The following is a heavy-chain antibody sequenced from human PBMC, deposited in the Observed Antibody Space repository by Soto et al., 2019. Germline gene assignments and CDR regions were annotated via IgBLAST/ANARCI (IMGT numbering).Heavy chain of an antibody. D-gene: IGHD1-26*01. CDR2: ISSSGSTI. CDR3: ARDREWERPLDYYGMDV. V-gene: IGHV3-48*03. J-gene: IGHJ6*02. Sequence: PGGSLRLSCAASGFTFSSYEMNWVRQAPGKGLEWVSYISSSGSTIYYADSVKGRFTISRDNAKNSLYLQMNSLSAEDTAVYYCARDREWERPLDYYGMDVWGQGTTVTVSS. CDR1: GFTFSSYE.